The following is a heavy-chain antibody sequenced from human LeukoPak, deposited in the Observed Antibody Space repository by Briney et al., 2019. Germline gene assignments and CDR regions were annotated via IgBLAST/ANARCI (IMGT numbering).Heavy chain of an antibody. CDR3: ASWGGNAQSDSWSGPFDY. CDR1: GFTFSDYY. V-gene: IGHV3-11*04. J-gene: IGHJ4*02. D-gene: IGHD3-3*01. CDR2: ISDSGRTT. Sequence: PGGSLRLSCAASGFTFSDYYMSWIRQAPGKGLEWVSYISDSGRTTFYADSVKGRFTISRDNAKNSLYLQMSSLRVEDTAVYYCASWGGNAQSDSWSGPFDYWGQGTLVTVSS.